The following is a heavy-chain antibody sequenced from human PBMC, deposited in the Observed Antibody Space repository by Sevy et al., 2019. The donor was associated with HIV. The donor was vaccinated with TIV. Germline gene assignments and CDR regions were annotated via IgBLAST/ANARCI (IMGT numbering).Heavy chain of an antibody. V-gene: IGHV3-30*04. Sequence: GGSLRLSCAASGFTFSSYAMHWVRQAPGKGLEWVAVISYDGSNKYYADSVKGRFTISRDNSKNTLYLQMNSLRAEDTAVYYCAREREVITMVRGVPGYYGMDVWGQGTTVTVSS. CDR1: GFTFSSYA. CDR3: AREREVITMVRGVPGYYGMDV. CDR2: ISYDGSNK. D-gene: IGHD3-10*01. J-gene: IGHJ6*02.